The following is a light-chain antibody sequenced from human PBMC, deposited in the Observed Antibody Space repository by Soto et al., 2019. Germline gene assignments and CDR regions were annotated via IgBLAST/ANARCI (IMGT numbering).Light chain of an antibody. CDR2: EVS. Sequence: QSALTQPASVSGSPGQSITISCTGTSSDVGGYNYVSWYQHHPGKAPKLMIYEVSNRPSGVSNRFSGSKSGNTASLIISGLQAEDEADYYCSSYTSSSTLVFGGGTQLTVL. CDR1: SSDVGGYNY. V-gene: IGLV2-14*01. CDR3: SSYTSSSTLV. J-gene: IGLJ7*01.